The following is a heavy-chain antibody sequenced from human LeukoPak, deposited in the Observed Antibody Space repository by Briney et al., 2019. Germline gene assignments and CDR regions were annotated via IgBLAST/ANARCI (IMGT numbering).Heavy chain of an antibody. CDR1: GGSIRSSNYY. Sequence: SETLSLTCTVSGGSIRSSNYYWGWVHQPPGKGLEWIGTIYYSGSTYYNPSLKSRVTISVDTSKNQFSLKLTSMTAADTAVYYCAREGRDSYDSSGYSPDYWGQGALVTVSS. V-gene: IGHV4-39*07. CDR3: AREGRDSYDSSGYSPDY. J-gene: IGHJ4*02. CDR2: IYYSGST. D-gene: IGHD3-22*01.